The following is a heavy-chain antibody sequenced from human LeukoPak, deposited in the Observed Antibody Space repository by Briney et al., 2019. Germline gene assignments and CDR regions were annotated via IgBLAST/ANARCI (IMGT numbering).Heavy chain of an antibody. V-gene: IGHV4-39*01. Sequence: KPSETLSLTCTVSGGSISSSSYYWGWIRQPPGKGLEWIGSIYYSGSTYYNPSLKSRVTISVDTSKNQFSLKLSSVTAADTAVYYCARAQSRWGAAVGGSGSRIIASDFDYWGQGTLVTVSS. CDR3: ARAQSRWGAAVGGSGSRIIASDFDY. J-gene: IGHJ4*02. CDR2: IYYSGST. D-gene: IGHD6-13*01. CDR1: GGSISSSSYY.